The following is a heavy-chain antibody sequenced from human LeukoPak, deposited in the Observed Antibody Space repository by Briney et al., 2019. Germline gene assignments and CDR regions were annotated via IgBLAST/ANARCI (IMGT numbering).Heavy chain of an antibody. V-gene: IGHV3-21*01. CDR3: AELGITMIGGV. CDR1: GFIYSSYS. D-gene: IGHD3-10*02. CDR2: ISGSGGST. Sequence: GGSLRLSCAASGFIYSSYSMSWVRQAPGKGLEWVSAISGSGGSTYYADSVKGRFTISRDNAKNSLYLQMNSLRAEDTAVYYCAELGITMIGGVWGKGTTVTISS. J-gene: IGHJ6*04.